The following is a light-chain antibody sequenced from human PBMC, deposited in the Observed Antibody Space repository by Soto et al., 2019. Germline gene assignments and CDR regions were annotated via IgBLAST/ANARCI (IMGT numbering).Light chain of an antibody. Sequence: DIQMTQSPSSLSASVGDRVTITCRASQSIYSSLNWYHQKPGKAPKLLFYAASNLQSGVPSRFSGSGSGTDFTLSISSLQPEDFATYYCQQSYSAPCTFGQGTKLEI. CDR3: QQSYSAPCT. CDR1: QSIYSS. CDR2: AAS. V-gene: IGKV1-39*01. J-gene: IGKJ2*02.